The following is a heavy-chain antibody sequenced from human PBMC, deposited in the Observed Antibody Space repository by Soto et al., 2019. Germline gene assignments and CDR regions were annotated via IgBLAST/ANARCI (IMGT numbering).Heavy chain of an antibody. Sequence: GSLRLSCAASGFTFSDYYMSWIRQAPGKGLEWVSYISSSGSTIYYADSVKGRFTISRDNAKNSLYLQMNSLRAEDTAVYYCAGDSSSWIFDYWGQGTLVTVSS. CDR3: AGDSSSWIFDY. CDR1: GFTFSDYY. CDR2: ISSSGSTI. D-gene: IGHD6-13*01. J-gene: IGHJ4*02. V-gene: IGHV3-11*01.